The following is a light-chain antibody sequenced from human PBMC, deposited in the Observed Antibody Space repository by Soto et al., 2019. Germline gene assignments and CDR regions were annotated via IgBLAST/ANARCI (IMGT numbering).Light chain of an antibody. Sequence: EIVLTQSPGTLSLSPGERATLSCRASQSVSSYLAWYQQKPGQAPRLLIYDATNRATGIPARFRGSGSETDFTLTISSLEPEDFAVYYCQQRSDWPPWTFGQGTRWIS. CDR3: QQRSDWPPWT. CDR2: DAT. CDR1: QSVSSY. V-gene: IGKV3-11*01. J-gene: IGKJ1*01.